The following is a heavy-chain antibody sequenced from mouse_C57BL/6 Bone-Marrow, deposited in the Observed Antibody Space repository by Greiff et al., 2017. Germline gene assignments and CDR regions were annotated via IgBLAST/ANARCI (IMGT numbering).Heavy chain of an antibody. J-gene: IGHJ4*01. CDR1: GYTFTDYY. V-gene: IGHV1-76*01. CDR2: LYPGSGNT. CDR3: AGAMDY. Sequence: QVQLKQSGAELVRPGASVKLSCKASGYTFTDYYINWVKQRPGQGLEWIARLYPGSGNTYYNEKFKGKATLTAEKSSSTAYMQLSSLTSEDSAVYFCAGAMDYWGQGTSVTVSS.